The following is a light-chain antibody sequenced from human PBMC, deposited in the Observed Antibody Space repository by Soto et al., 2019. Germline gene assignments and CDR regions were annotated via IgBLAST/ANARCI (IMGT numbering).Light chain of an antibody. J-gene: IGKJ1*01. CDR2: GAS. CDR3: QQYNNWPWT. CDR1: QSVSSSY. V-gene: IGKV3-15*01. Sequence: TQSPGTLSLSTGERATLSCRASQSVSSSYLAWYQKRPGRAPRLLIYGASTRATGIPARFSGSGSGTEFTLTISSLQSEDFAVYYCQQYNNWPWTFGQATK.